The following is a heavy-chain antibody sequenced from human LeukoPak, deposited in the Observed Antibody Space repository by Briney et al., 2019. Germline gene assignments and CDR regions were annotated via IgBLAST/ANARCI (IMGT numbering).Heavy chain of an antibody. CDR1: GFTFSDYY. CDR3: ALRIAAAANHY. V-gene: IGHV3-11*04. CDR2: ISSSGSTI. J-gene: IGHJ4*02. Sequence: GGSLRLSCAASGFTFSDYYMSWIRQAPGKGLEWVSYISSSGSTIYYADSVKGRFTISRDNAKNSLYLQMNSLRAEDTAVYYCALRIAAAANHYWGQGTLVTVSS. D-gene: IGHD6-13*01.